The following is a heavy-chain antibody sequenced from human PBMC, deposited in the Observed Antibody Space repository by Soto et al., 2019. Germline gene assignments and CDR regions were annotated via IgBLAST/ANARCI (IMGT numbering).Heavy chain of an antibody. CDR3: VRDSTGWYGFDY. D-gene: IGHD6-19*01. CDR1: GFSLSTRGVG. CDR2: IYWDDDK. V-gene: IGHV2-5*02. Sequence: QITLKESGPPLVKPTQTLTLTCTFSGFSLSTRGVGVGWIRQPPEKALEWLALIYWDDDKRYSPSLKSRLTITKDTSKNQVVRTRTNMDPVDTATYYFVRDSTGWYGFDYWGQGTLVTVSS. J-gene: IGHJ4*02.